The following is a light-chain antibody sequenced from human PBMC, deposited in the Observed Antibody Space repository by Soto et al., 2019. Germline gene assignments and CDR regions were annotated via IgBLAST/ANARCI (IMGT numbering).Light chain of an antibody. Sequence: IVLTQSPGTTSLSPWDRATLSCRASQSVSSNLAWYQQKPGQAPRLLIYGASTRATGIPARFSGSGSGTEFTLTISSLQSEDFAVYYCQQYNNWPPWTFGQGTRWIS. CDR3: QQYNNWPPWT. J-gene: IGKJ1*01. CDR2: GAS. V-gene: IGKV3-15*01. CDR1: QSVSSN.